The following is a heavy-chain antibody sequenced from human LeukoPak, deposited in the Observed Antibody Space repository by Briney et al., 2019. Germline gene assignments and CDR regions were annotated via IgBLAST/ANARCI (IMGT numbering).Heavy chain of an antibody. CDR1: GFTFSSYG. CDR3: ASPTGY. J-gene: IGHJ4*02. V-gene: IGHV3-30*03. CDR2: ISYDGSNK. Sequence: GGSLRLSCAASGFTFSSYGMHWVRQAPGKGLEWVAVISYDGSNKYYADSVKGRFTISRDNSKNTLYLQMNSLRAEDTAVYYCASPTGYWGQGTLVTVSS. D-gene: IGHD2-8*02.